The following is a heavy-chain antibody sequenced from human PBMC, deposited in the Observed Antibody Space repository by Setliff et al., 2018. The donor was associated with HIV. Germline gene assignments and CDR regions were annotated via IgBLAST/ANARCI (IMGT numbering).Heavy chain of an antibody. J-gene: IGHJ5*02. V-gene: IGHV4-34*01. CDR2: INQSGST. Sequence: SETLSLTCAVYGGSFSGSYWSWIRQPPGKGLEWIGEINQSGSTNYNPSLKSRVTMSVDTSKNQFSLKLSSVTAADTAVYYCARSSLYCSGGSCHLTWFDPWGQGVKVTVTS. CDR1: GGSFSGSY. D-gene: IGHD2-15*01. CDR3: ARSSLYCSGGSCHLTWFDP.